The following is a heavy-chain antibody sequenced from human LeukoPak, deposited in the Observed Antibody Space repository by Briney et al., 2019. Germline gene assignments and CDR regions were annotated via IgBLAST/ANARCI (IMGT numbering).Heavy chain of an antibody. CDR1: GGSISSSSYY. CDR3: ARTAVGMVYAP. D-gene: IGHD2-8*01. Sequence: SETLSLTCTVSGGSISSSSYYWGWIRQPPGKGLEWIGSIYYSGSTYYNPSLKSRVTISVDTSKNQFSLKLSSVTAADTAVYFCARTAVGMVYAPWGQGTLVTVSS. CDR2: IYYSGST. V-gene: IGHV4-39*01. J-gene: IGHJ4*02.